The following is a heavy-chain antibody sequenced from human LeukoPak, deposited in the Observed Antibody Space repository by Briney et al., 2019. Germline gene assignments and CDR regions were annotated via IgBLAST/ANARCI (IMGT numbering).Heavy chain of an antibody. CDR3: ARDWGSGHFDY. CDR2: IYPRGRT. Sequence: SETLSLTCTVSGGSISSYYWSWIRQPAGKGLEWIGRIYPRGRTDYNPSLKSRVTISIDTSKNQFSLKLSSVTAADTAVYYCARDWGSGHFDYWGQGTLVTVSS. J-gene: IGHJ4*02. D-gene: IGHD3-10*01. CDR1: GGSISSYY. V-gene: IGHV4-4*07.